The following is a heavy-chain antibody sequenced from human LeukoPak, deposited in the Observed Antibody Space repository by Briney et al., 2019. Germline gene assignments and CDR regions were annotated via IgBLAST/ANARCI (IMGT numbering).Heavy chain of an antibody. D-gene: IGHD3-22*01. CDR3: AREGPSRITMTPDAFDI. J-gene: IGHJ3*02. V-gene: IGHV3-53*05. CDR2: IYSGGSP. CDR1: GFTVRSSY. Sequence: PGGSLRLSCAASGFTVRSSYMSWVRQAPGKGLEWVSVIYSGGSPDYPGSAKGRFTISRDNSKNTLYMQMNSLRAEDMAVYYCAREGPSRITMTPDAFDIWGQGTMVTVSS.